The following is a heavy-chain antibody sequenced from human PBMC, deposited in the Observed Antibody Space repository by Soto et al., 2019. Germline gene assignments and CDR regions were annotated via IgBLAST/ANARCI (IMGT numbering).Heavy chain of an antibody. CDR1: GYSFTSYW. V-gene: IGHV5-51*01. Sequence: GESLKISCNGSGYSFTSYWIGWVRQMPGKGLEWMGIIYPGDSDTRYSPSFQGQVTISADKSISTAYLQWSSLKASDTAMYYCARQAKYSSSSWGYFDYWGQGTLVTVSS. CDR3: ARQAKYSSSSWGYFDY. J-gene: IGHJ4*02. D-gene: IGHD6-6*01. CDR2: IYPGDSDT.